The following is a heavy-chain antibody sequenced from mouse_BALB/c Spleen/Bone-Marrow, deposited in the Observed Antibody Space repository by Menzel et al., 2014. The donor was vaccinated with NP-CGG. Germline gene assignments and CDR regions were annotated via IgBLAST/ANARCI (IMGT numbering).Heavy chain of an antibody. CDR1: G. Sequence: GMSWVRQTPDKGLELVATISGSGSSTYYPDSVKGRFTISRDNARNTLYLQMSSLKSEDTAMYYCARGRDWFDYWGQGTTLTVSS. J-gene: IGHJ2*01. CDR2: ISGSGSST. D-gene: IGHD3-3*01. CDR3: ARGRDWFDY. V-gene: IGHV5-6-3*01.